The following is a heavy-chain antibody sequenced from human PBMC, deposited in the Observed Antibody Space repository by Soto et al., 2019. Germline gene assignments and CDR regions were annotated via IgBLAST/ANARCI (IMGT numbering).Heavy chain of an antibody. CDR3: XXXXXXXXXXXXXXXXGMDV. CDR1: GFTFSSYS. CDR2: ISSSTSYI. J-gene: IGHJ6*02. Sequence: EVQLVESGGGLVKPGGSLRLSCAASGFTFSSYSMNWVRQAPGXXXXWVSSISSSTSYIYYADSVKGRFTISRDNXXXXXXXXXXXXXXXXXXXXXXXXXXXXXXXXXXXXXXGMDVWGQGTTVTVSS. V-gene: IGHV3-21*01.